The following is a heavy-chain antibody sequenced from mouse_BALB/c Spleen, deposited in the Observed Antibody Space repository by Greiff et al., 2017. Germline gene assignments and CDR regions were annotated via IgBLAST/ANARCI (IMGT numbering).Heavy chain of an antibody. J-gene: IGHJ4*01. CDR1: GYTFTNYW. Sequence: QVQLQQSGAELVRPGTSVKISCKASGYTFTNYWLGWVKQRPGHGLEWIGDIYPGGGYTNYNEMFKGKATLTVDTSSSTAYIQLSSLSSEDSAVYFCARFRPCAMDYWGQGTSVTVSS. CDR3: ARFRPCAMDY. CDR2: IYPGGGYT. V-gene: IGHV1-63*02.